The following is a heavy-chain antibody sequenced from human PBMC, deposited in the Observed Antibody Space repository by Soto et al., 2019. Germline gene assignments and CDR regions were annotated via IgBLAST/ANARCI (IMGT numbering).Heavy chain of an antibody. CDR1: GFTFSNYW. CDR2: INNDGSVS. D-gene: IGHD2-15*01. CDR3: ARGDCVGGTCYSLAGSFYYYMDV. J-gene: IGHJ6*03. V-gene: IGHV3-74*01. Sequence: EVQLVESGGGLVQPGGSLRLSCVASGFTFSNYWMYWVRQAPGEGLVWVSRINNDGSVSSYADSVKGRLTISRDNVKNTLYLQMDSLRAEDTAVHYCARGDCVGGTCYSLAGSFYYYMDVWGKGTTVTVFS.